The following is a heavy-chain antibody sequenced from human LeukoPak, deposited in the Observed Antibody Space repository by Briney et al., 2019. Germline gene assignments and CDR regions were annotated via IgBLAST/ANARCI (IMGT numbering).Heavy chain of an antibody. CDR1: GFTFTTFW. V-gene: IGHV3-74*01. CDR2: INHDGSST. Sequence: PGGSLRLSCATSGFTFTTFWMHWVRQAPGKGLVWVSRINHDGSSTNYADSVKGRFTISRGNAKNTVHLQMNSLRAEDTALYYCARGMLGLRYFDWLLIFDYWGQGTLVTVSS. J-gene: IGHJ4*02. D-gene: IGHD3-9*01. CDR3: ARGMLGLRYFDWLLIFDY.